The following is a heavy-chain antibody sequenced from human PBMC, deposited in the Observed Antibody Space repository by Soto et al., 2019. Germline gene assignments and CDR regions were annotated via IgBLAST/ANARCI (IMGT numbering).Heavy chain of an antibody. V-gene: IGHV4-59*01. D-gene: IGHD3-3*01. CDR2: IYYSGST. CDR3: ASMTIFGVLGTGAFDI. CDR1: GGSISSYY. Sequence: SQTLSLTCTVSGGSISSYYWSWIRQPPGKGLEWIGYIYYSGSTNYNPSLKSRVTISVDTSKNQFSLKLSSVTAADTAVYYCASMTIFGVLGTGAFDIWGQGTMVTVSS. J-gene: IGHJ3*02.